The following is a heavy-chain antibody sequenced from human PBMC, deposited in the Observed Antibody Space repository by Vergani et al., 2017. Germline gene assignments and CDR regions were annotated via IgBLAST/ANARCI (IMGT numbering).Heavy chain of an antibody. CDR3: ARVLAYYHEGSCAR. J-gene: IGHJ4*02. CDR1: GFTFNRYG. D-gene: IGHD2-15*01. Sequence: QVQLVQSGGGVVQPGGSLRLSCVASGFTFNRYGMPWVRQAPGQGLEWVDYVLFDGSNEDYADSVKGRFIVPRDNSNDALYLKMKSLRTDDTAVYYCARVLAYYHEGSCARWGQGSVVTVSS. V-gene: IGHV3-30*02. CDR2: VLFDGSNE.